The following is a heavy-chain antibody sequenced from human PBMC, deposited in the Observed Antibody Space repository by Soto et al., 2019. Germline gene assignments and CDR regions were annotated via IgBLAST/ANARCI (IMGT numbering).Heavy chain of an antibody. V-gene: IGHV1-69*13. J-gene: IGHJ6*02. CDR2: IIPIFGTA. CDR1: GGTFSSYA. Sequence: SVKVSCKASGGTFSSYAISWVRQAPGQGLEWMGGIIPIFGTANYAQKFQGRVTITADESTSTAYMELSSLRSEDTAVYYCARGGCTNGVRYTHYYYYYGMDVWGQGTTVTVSS. D-gene: IGHD2-8*01. CDR3: ARGGCTNGVRYTHYYYYYGMDV.